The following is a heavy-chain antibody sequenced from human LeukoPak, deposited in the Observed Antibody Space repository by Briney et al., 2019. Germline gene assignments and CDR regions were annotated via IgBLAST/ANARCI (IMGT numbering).Heavy chain of an antibody. J-gene: IGHJ5*02. D-gene: IGHD4-11*01. CDR3: ARTVTTIDWFDP. Sequence: APVKVSCKASGYTFTGYYMHWVRQAPGQGLEWMGWINPNSGGTNYAQKFQGRVTMTRDTSISTAYMELSRLRSDDTAVYYCARTVTTIDWFDPWGQGTLVTVSS. CDR2: INPNSGGT. V-gene: IGHV1-2*02. CDR1: GYTFTGYY.